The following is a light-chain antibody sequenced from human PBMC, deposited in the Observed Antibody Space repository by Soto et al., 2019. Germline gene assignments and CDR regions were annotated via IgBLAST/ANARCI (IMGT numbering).Light chain of an antibody. CDR2: AES. CDR1: QPINTW. V-gene: IGKV1-12*02. J-gene: IGKJ4*01. Sequence: IQMTQSPSSVSASIGDRVTITCRASQPINTWLAWYQQKPGKAPNLLIYAESSLQSGIPSRFSGSGSGTDVTLTIRSLKHEDIATYYCHRSTMFPFTCGGGTNVEI. CDR3: HRSTMFPFT.